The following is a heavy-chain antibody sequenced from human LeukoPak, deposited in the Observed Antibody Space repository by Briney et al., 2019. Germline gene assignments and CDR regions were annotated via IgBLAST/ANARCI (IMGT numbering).Heavy chain of an antibody. CDR2: INPNSGGT. V-gene: IGHV1-2*02. Sequence: ASVKVSCKASGYTFTGYYMHRVRQAPGQGLEWMGWINPNSGGTNYAQKFQGRVTITRNTSISTAYMELSSLRSEDTAVYYCARFNHTYYDFWSGYYGAFDIWGQGTMVTVSS. D-gene: IGHD3-3*01. CDR3: ARFNHTYYDFWSGYYGAFDI. CDR1: GYTFTGYY. J-gene: IGHJ3*02.